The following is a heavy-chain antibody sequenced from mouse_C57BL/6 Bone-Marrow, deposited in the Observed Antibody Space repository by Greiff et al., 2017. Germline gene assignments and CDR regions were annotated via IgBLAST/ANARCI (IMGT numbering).Heavy chain of an antibody. D-gene: IGHD1-1*01. J-gene: IGHJ1*03. CDR1: GFTFSDYY. Sequence: EVHLVESEGGLVQPGSSMKLSCTASGFTFSDYYMAWVRQVPEKGLEWVANINYDGSSTYYLDSLKSRFIISRDNAKNILYLQMSSLKSEDTATYYCARDRPHYYGSSYGYFDVWGTGTTVTVSS. CDR2: INYDGSST. V-gene: IGHV5-16*01. CDR3: ARDRPHYYGSSYGYFDV.